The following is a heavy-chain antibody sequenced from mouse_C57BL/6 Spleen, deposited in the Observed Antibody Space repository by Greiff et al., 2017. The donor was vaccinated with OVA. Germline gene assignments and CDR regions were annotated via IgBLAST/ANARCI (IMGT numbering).Heavy chain of an antibody. CDR2: ISSGGDYI. Sequence: EVQLQESGEGLVKPGGSLKLSCAASGFTFSSFAMSWVRQTPEKRLEWVAYISSGGDYIYYADTVKGRFTISRDNARNTLYLQMSSLKSEDTAMYYCTRVDDGYPPYWGQGTLVTVSA. CDR1: GFTFSSFA. J-gene: IGHJ3*01. V-gene: IGHV5-9-1*02. CDR3: TRVDDGYPPY. D-gene: IGHD2-3*01.